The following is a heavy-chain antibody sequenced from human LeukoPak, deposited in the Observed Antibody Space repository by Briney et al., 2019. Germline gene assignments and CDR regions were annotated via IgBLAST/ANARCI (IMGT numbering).Heavy chain of an antibody. V-gene: IGHV4-4*02. CDR1: GGSISSSNW. J-gene: IGHJ3*01. CDR3: ARGSPRLRFAFDF. CDR2: MYYSGST. Sequence: KPSETLSLTCAVSGGSISSSNWWSWVRQSPGKGLEWIGEMYYSGSTNYNPSLKSRITISVDKSKNQFSLKLRAVTAADTAVYFCARGSPRLRFAFDFWGQGTMVTVSS. D-gene: IGHD5-12*01.